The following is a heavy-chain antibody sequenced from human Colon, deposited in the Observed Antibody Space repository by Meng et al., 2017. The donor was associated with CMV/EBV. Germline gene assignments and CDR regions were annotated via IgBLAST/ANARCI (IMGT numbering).Heavy chain of an antibody. CDR1: GFTFSSYA. J-gene: IGHJ4*01. Sequence: SLILSCVGSGFTFSSYALSWVRQAPGKGLEWVSTVSGSSITTYYADSVKGRFTISRDNYNDILSLEMNSLRVEDTALYYCVKDHKDWGHGTLVTVSS. V-gene: IGHV3-23*01. CDR3: VKDHKD. CDR2: VSGSSITT.